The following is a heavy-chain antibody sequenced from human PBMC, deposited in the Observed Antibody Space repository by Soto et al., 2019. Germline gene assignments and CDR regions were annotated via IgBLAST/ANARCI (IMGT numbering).Heavy chain of an antibody. CDR3: ARHYFDSACLHYPTWF. CDR2: IYWDDDK. J-gene: IGHJ4*02. D-gene: IGHD3-22*01. CDR1: GFSLRTSGVG. Sequence: QITLKESGPTVVKPTQTLTLTCTFSGFSLRTSGVGVGWIRQPQGEALELLTLIYWDDDKRYSPSLKSRLSITKETSKNQVVLTMTYMDPADTATYFCARHYFDSACLHYPTWFWGQGILVSVSS. V-gene: IGHV2-5*02.